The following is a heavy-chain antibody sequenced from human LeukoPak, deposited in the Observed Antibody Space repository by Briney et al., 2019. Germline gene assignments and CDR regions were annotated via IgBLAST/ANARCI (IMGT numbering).Heavy chain of an antibody. D-gene: IGHD4-17*01. J-gene: IGHJ4*02. V-gene: IGHV3-30-3*01. CDR2: ISYDGSNK. CDR1: GFTFSSYA. Sequence: QPGRSLRLSCAASGFTFSSYAMHWVRQAPGKGLEWVAVISYDGSNKYYADSVKGRFTISRDNSKNTLYLQMNSLRAEDTAVYYCARDDFPTVTTRYFDYWGQGTLATVSS. CDR3: ARDDFPTVTTRYFDY.